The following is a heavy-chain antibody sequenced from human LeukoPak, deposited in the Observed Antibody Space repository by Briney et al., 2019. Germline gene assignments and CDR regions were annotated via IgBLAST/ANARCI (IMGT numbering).Heavy chain of an antibody. CDR3: AKDMAAYYYASGNIDY. V-gene: IGHV3-43D*03. J-gene: IGHJ4*02. D-gene: IGHD3-10*01. CDR2: ISWDGGGT. Sequence: PGGSLRLSCAASGFIFDDYAMHWVRQAPGKGLEWVSLISWDGGGTYYADSVKGRFTISRDNSKNSLYLQMNSLRAEDTALYYCAKDMAAYYYASGNIDYWGQGTLVTVSS. CDR1: GFIFDDYA.